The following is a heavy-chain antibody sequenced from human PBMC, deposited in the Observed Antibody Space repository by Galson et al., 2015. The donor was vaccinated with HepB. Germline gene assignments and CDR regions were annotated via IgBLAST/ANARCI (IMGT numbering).Heavy chain of an antibody. J-gene: IGHJ4*02. CDR1: GYTFTGYY. V-gene: IGHV1-2*02. Sequence: SVKVSCKASGYTFTGYYMHWVRQAPGQGLEWMGWINPNSGGTNYAQKFQGRVTITRNTSISTAYMELSRLRSDDTAVYYCARTTEASGEYVYWGQGTLVTVSS. D-gene: IGHD4-11*01. CDR3: ARTTEASGEYVY. CDR2: INPNSGGT.